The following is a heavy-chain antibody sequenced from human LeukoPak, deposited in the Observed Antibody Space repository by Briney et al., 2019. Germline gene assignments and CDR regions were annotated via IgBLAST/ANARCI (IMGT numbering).Heavy chain of an antibody. J-gene: IGHJ4*02. CDR1: GGSISSSSYY. Sequence: SETLSLTCTVSGGSISSSSYYWGWIRQPPGKGLEWIGSIYYSGSTYYNPSLKSRVTISVDTSKNQFSLKLSSVTAADTAVYYCARRGRHGSGSYRAAFDYWGQGTLVTVSS. CDR3: ARRGRHGSGSYRAAFDY. V-gene: IGHV4-39*01. D-gene: IGHD3-10*01. CDR2: IYYSGST.